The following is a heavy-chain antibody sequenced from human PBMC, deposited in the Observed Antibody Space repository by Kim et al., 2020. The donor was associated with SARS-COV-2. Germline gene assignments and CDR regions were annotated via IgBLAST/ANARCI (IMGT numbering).Heavy chain of an antibody. CDR3: ARGAGWLQSADI. V-gene: IGHV4-31*03. Sequence: SETLSLTCTVSGGSISSGGYYWSWIRQHPGKGLEWIGYIYYSGSTYYNPSLKSRVTISVDTSKNQFSLKLSSVTAADTAVYYCARGAGWLQSADIWGQGTMVTVSP. CDR1: GGSISSGGYY. CDR2: IYYSGST. D-gene: IGHD5-12*01. J-gene: IGHJ3*02.